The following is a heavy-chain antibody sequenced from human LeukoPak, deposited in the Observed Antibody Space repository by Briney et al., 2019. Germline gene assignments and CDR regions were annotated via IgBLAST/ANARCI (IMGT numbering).Heavy chain of an antibody. J-gene: IGHJ4*02. D-gene: IGHD3-3*01. V-gene: IGHV1-2*02. CDR1: GYSFTDYY. Sequence: GASVKVSCKASGYSFTDYYLHWVRQAPGQGLESMGWINPDSGGRNYAQKFQGRVTMTRDTSISTAYMELSSLTSDDTAVYYCARGGKLEWATAAEFFDHWGQGTLLTVSS. CDR2: INPDSGGR. CDR3: ARGGKLEWATAAEFFDH.